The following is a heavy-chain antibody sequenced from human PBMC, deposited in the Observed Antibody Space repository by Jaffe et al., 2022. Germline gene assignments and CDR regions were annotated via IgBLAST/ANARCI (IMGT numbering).Heavy chain of an antibody. CDR2: IYHSGST. CDR1: GYSISSGYY. J-gene: IGHJ6*03. D-gene: IGHD2-2*01. Sequence: QVQLQESGPGLVKPSETLSLTCAVSGYSISSGYYWGWIRQPPGKGLEWIGSIYHSGSTYYNPSLKSRVTISVDTSKNQFSLKLSSVTAADTAVYYCARHSCSSTSCYVGYYYYMDVWGKGTTVTVSS. V-gene: IGHV4-38-2*01. CDR3: ARHSCSSTSCYVGYYYYMDV.